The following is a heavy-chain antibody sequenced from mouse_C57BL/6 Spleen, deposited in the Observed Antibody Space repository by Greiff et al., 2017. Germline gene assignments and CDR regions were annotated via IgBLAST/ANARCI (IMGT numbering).Heavy chain of an antibody. J-gene: IGHJ3*01. CDR1: GYAFSSSW. CDR2: IYPGDGDT. CDR3: AREGLYYGNYGAY. D-gene: IGHD2-1*01. Sequence: QVQLKESGPELVKPGASVKISCKASGYAFSSSWMNWVKQRPGKGLEWIGRIYPGDGDTNYNGKFKGKATLTADKSSSTAYMQLSSLTSEDSAVYFCAREGLYYGNYGAYWGQGTLVTVSA. V-gene: IGHV1-82*01.